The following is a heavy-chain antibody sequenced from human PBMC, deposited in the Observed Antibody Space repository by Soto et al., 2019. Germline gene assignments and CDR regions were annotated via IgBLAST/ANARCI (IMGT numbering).Heavy chain of an antibody. CDR2: TYYRSKWYN. D-gene: IGHD1-1*01. V-gene: IGHV6-1*01. CDR1: GDSVSSDSVA. CDR3: ARHQTYNNCTKRLDS. J-gene: IGHJ5*01. Sequence: SQTLSLTCVISGDSVSSDSVAWNWMRQSPSRGLEWLGRTYYRSKWYNDYAVSVKSRITINSDTSKNQFSLHLNFLTPEDTAVYYCARHQTYNNCTKRLDSWGKLTLVAASS.